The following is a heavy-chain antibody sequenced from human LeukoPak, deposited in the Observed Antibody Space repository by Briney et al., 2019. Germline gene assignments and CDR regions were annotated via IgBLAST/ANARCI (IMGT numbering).Heavy chain of an antibody. CDR3: AKRGVVIRVILVGFHKEAYYFDS. D-gene: IGHD3-22*01. V-gene: IGHV3-7*01. J-gene: IGHJ4*02. Sequence: GGSLRLSCAASGFIFSGYWMSWVRHAPGKGLEWVANIKQEGNEKEYVDSVKGRFTISRDNAKSSLYLQMNSLRADDTAVYFCAKRGVVIRVILVGFHKEAYYFDSWGQGALVTVSS. CDR2: IKQEGNEK. CDR1: GFIFSGYW.